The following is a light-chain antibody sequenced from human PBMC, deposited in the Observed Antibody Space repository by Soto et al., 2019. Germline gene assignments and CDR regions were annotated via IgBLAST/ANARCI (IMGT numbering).Light chain of an antibody. CDR3: SSYTSSSTLV. Sequence: QSALTQPASVSGSPGQSITISCTGTSSDVGGYHYVSWYQQHPGKAPKLMIYDVSNRPSGVSNRFYGSKSGNTGSLTISGLQAEDEADYYCSSYTSSSTLVFGGGTQLTVL. CDR2: DVS. CDR1: SSDVGGYHY. V-gene: IGLV2-14*01. J-gene: IGLJ2*01.